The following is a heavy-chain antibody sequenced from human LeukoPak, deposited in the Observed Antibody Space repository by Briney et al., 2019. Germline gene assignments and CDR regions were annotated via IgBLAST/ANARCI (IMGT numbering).Heavy chain of an antibody. J-gene: IGHJ4*02. CDR2: ISHDGSKE. CDR3: AAMSLAF. Sequence: GGSLRLSCAASGFTLNAAWMSWVRQVPGKGLQWVAAISHDGSKEYYVDSVKGRFTISRDNAIDSLFLQMNSLRAEDAALYYCAAMSLAFWGQGTLVTVSS. V-gene: IGHV3-7*01. D-gene: IGHD2-2*01. CDR1: GFTLNAAW.